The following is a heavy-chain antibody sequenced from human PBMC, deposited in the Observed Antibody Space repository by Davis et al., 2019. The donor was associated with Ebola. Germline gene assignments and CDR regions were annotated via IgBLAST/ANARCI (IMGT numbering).Heavy chain of an antibody. CDR3: AKDQRMTYAFDI. J-gene: IGHJ3*02. CDR1: GFTFSNYG. D-gene: IGHD1-1*01. Sequence: PGGSLRLSCTASGFTFSNYGIHWVRQAPGKGLEWVTFIRFDGSSEYYVDSVKGRFTISRDNAKNTVYLQMNSLRVEDTAVYYCAKDQRMTYAFDIWGQGTMVTVSS. CDR2: IRFDGSSE. V-gene: IGHV3-30*02.